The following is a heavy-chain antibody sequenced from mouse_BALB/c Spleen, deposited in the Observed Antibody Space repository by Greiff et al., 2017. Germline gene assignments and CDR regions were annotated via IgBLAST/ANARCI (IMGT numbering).Heavy chain of an antibody. D-gene: IGHD2-3*01. Sequence: EVQLHQSGTVLARPGASVKMSCKASGYSFTSYWMHWVKQRPGQGLEWIGAIYPGNSDTSYNQKFKGKAKLTAVTSASTAYMELSSLTNEDSAVYYRTPIYDGYYGYWGQGTTLTVSS. CDR1: GYSFTSYW. V-gene: IGHV1-5*01. CDR2: IYPGNSDT. J-gene: IGHJ2*01. CDR3: TPIYDGYYGY.